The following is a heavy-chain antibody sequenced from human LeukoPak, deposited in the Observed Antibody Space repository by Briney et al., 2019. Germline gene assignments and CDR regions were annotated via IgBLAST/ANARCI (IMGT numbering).Heavy chain of an antibody. J-gene: IGHJ4*02. CDR1: GFTLSSHW. D-gene: IGHD3-3*01. CDR3: ARDAEWSIDY. Sequence: PGGSLRLSCEASGFTLSSHWMRWARQAPGKGLEWVADLSKDGSERNYVDSVKGRFSISRDNAKNSLYLQMNSLRADDTAVYYCARDAEWSIDYWGQGTLVTVSS. V-gene: IGHV3-7*01. CDR2: LSKDGSER.